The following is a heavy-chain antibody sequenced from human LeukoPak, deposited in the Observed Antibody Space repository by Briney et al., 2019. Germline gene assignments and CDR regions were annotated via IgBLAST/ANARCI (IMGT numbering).Heavy chain of an antibody. J-gene: IGHJ5*02. CDR1: GFIFGSYA. Sequence: GGPLRLSCAASGFIFGSYAMRWVRQGPEKGLEWVSTISPSGSATYYADSVKGRFTISRDNSKTTLYLQMNGLRDEDTALYHCTRDKSASSPREWFDPWGQGTVVTVSS. CDR3: TRDKSASSPREWFDP. V-gene: IGHV3-23*01. D-gene: IGHD6-6*01. CDR2: ISPSGSAT.